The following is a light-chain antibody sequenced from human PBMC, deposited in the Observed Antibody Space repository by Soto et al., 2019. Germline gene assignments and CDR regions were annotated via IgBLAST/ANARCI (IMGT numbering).Light chain of an antibody. Sequence: DTQMTQSPSSVSAAVGDTVTMTCRPSQGISIWLAWYQLKPGQAPKLLIYATSRVHGVPSRYAGSGSETDFTLTINHLHPEDSAIYYCQQGNSFPWTFGQGTKVEVQ. CDR1: QGISIW. J-gene: IGKJ1*01. V-gene: IGKV1-12*01. CDR2: ATS. CDR3: QQGNSFPWT.